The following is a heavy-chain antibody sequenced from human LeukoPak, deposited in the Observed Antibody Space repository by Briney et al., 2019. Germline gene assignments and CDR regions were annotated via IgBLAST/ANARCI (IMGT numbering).Heavy chain of an antibody. V-gene: IGHV1-8*03. CDR3: ARGPPTYDILPYYYYMDV. J-gene: IGHJ6*03. D-gene: IGHD3-9*01. CDR2: MNPNSGNT. CDR1: GYTFTSYD. Sequence: ASVKVSRKASGYTFTSYDINWVRQATGQGLEWMGWMNPNSGNTGYAQKFQGRVTITRNTSISTAYMELSSLRSEDTAVYYCARGPPTYDILPYYYYMDVWGKGTTVTVSS.